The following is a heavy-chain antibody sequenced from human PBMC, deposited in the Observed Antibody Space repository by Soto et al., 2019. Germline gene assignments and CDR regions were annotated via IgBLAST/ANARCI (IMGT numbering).Heavy chain of an antibody. Sequence: QVQLVQSGGGVVQPGGSLRLSCAASGFTFSSYAIHWVRQAPGKGLEWVADVSFDGSHKTYAVPVRGRFTISRDNSKKTVYLQMNSLRAEDTALYYCAKLGDAVSGYFDFWGQGTQVAVPS. CDR2: VSFDGSHK. D-gene: IGHD3-3*01. CDR3: AKLGDAVSGYFDF. CDR1: GFTFSSYA. J-gene: IGHJ5*01. V-gene: IGHV3-30*18.